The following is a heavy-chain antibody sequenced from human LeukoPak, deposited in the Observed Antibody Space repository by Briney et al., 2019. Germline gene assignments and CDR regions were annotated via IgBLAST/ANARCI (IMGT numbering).Heavy chain of an antibody. J-gene: IGHJ4*02. V-gene: IGHV1-18*01. CDR2: ISAYNGNT. CDR3: ARVLQQQLVQWFDY. Sequence: ASVKVSCKASGYTFTSYGISWVRQAPGQGLEWMGWISAYNGNTNYAQKLQGRVTMTTDTSTSTAYMELRSLRSDDTAVYYCARVLQQQLVQWFDYWGQGTLVTVSS. CDR1: GYTFTSYG. D-gene: IGHD6-13*01.